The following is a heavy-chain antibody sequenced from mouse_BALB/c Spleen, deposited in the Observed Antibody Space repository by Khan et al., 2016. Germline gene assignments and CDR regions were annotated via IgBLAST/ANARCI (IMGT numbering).Heavy chain of an antibody. Sequence: EVKLLESGGGLVQPGGSLKLSCAASGFDFSRYWMSWVRQAPGKGLEWIGEINPDSSTINYTPSLKDKFIISRDNAKNTLYLQMSTVRSEDTALDYCARLCCYGSSDDWGQGTTLTVSS. CDR3: ARLCCYGSSDD. CDR1: GFDFSRYW. D-gene: IGHD1-1*01. V-gene: IGHV4-1*02. J-gene: IGHJ2*01. CDR2: INPDSSTI.